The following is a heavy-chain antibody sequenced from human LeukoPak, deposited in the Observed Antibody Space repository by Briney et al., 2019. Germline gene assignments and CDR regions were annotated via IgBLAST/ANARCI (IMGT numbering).Heavy chain of an antibody. J-gene: IGHJ4*02. CDR2: ISYDGSNK. V-gene: IGHV3-30-3*01. D-gene: IGHD5-18*01. Sequence: GGSLRLSCAASGFTFSSYAMHWVRQAPGKGLEWVAVISYDGSNKYYADSVKGRFTISRDNSKNTLYLQMNSLRAEDTAVYYCAREIQLWSYFDYWGQGTLVTVSP. CDR1: GFTFSSYA. CDR3: AREIQLWSYFDY.